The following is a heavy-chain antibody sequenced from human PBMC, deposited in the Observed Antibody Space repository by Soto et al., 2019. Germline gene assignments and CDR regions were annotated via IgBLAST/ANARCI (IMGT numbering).Heavy chain of an antibody. CDR3: AAANYYDSSGYYGTYGMDV. Sequence: ASVKVSCKASGFTFTSSAVQWVRQARGQRLEWVGWIVVGSGNTNYAQKFQERVTITRDMSTSTAYMELSSLRSEDTAVYYCAAANYYDSSGYYGTYGMDVWGQGTTVTVSS. CDR2: IVVGSGNT. V-gene: IGHV1-58*01. J-gene: IGHJ6*02. D-gene: IGHD3-22*01. CDR1: GFTFTSSA.